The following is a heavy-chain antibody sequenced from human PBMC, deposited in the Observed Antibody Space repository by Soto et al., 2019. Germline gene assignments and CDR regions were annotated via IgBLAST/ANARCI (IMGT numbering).Heavy chain of an antibody. D-gene: IGHD3-22*01. Sequence: PGVSLRLSFSASEFTFIRYPMSWVRPAPGKGLEWFSAISGSGGSTYYADPVKGRFTISRDNSKNTLYLQMNSLRAEDTAVYYCAKDYYDSSGYYPSWGQGTLVTVSS. CDR1: EFTFIRYP. J-gene: IGHJ5*02. CDR3: AKDYYDSSGYYPS. CDR2: ISGSGGST. V-gene: IGHV3-23*01.